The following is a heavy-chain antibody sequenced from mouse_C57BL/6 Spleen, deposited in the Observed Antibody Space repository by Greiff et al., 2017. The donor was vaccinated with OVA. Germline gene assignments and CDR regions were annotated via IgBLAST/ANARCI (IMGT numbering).Heavy chain of an antibody. D-gene: IGHD2-2*01. CDR2: IWSGGST. CDR3: ARNGGLRDWYLDV. Sequence: VMLVESGPGLVQPSQSLSITCTVSGFSLTSYGVHWVRQSPGKGLEWLGVIWSGGSTDYNAAFISRLSISKDNSKSQVFFKMNSLQADDTAIYYCARNGGLRDWYLDVWGTGTTVTVSS. CDR1: GFSLTSYG. V-gene: IGHV2-2*01. J-gene: IGHJ1*03.